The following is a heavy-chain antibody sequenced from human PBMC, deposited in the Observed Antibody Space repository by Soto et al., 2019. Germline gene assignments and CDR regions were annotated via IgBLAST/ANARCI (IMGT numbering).Heavy chain of an antibody. J-gene: IGHJ5*02. CDR3: ARKGWRFGVVPRGGLAP. D-gene: IGHD3-3*01. CDR2: IYPSGMP. Sequence: PSETLSLTCTVSGGSISNAAYSWSWIRQPPGKGLEWIGYIYPSGMPFYNPSLRSRVTISIDRSNDQFSLNLKSVTAADTAVYYCARKGWRFGVVPRGGLAPWGQGSLVTVSS. V-gene: IGHV4-30-2*01. CDR1: GGSISNAAYS.